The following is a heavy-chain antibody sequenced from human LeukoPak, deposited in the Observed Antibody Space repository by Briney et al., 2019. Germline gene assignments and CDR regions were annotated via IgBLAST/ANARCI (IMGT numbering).Heavy chain of an antibody. CDR2: IIPIFGTA. D-gene: IGHD2-21*01. CDR1: GGTFSSYA. Sequence: SVKVSCKASGGTFSSYAISWVRQAPGQGLEWMGGIIPIFGTANYAQKFQGRVTITTDESTSTAYMELSSLRSEDTAVYYCARDRSCGGECYYNWFDPWGQGTLVTVSS. CDR3: ARDRSCGGECYYNWFDP. V-gene: IGHV1-69*05. J-gene: IGHJ5*02.